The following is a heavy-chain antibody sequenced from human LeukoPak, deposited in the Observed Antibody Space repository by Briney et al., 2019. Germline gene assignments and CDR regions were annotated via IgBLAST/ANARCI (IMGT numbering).Heavy chain of an antibody. Sequence: ASVKVSCKVSGYTLTELSMHWVRQAPGKGLEWMGGFDPEDGETIYAQKFQGWVTMTRDTSISTAYMELSRLRSDDTAVYYCARSGQKDYSSSWYFVNWFDPWGQGTLVTVSS. CDR1: GYTLTELS. CDR2: FDPEDGET. D-gene: IGHD6-13*01. CDR3: ARSGQKDYSSSWYFVNWFDP. J-gene: IGHJ5*02. V-gene: IGHV1-24*01.